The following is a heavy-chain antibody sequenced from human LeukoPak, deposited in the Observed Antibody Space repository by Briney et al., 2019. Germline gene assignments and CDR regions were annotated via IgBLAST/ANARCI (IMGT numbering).Heavy chain of an antibody. CDR1: GYRFTSYW. V-gene: IGHV5-10-1*01. Sequence: GESLKISCKCSGYRFTSYWISWVRQIPGKGLEWMGRIDPSDSYTNYSPSFQGHVTISADKSISTAYLQWSSLKASDTAMYYWARGHLESSTSRNEQDYWGQGTLVTVSS. CDR2: IDPSDSYT. J-gene: IGHJ4*02. CDR3: ARGHLESSTSRNEQDY. D-gene: IGHD2-2*01.